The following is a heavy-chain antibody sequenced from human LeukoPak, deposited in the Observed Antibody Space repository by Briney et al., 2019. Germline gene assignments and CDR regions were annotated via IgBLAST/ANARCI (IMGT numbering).Heavy chain of an antibody. Sequence: PSETLSLTCTVSGGSISSGDYYWSWIRQPPGKGLEWIGYIYYSGSTYYNPSLKSRVTISVDTSKNQFSLKLSSVTAADTAVYYCARIMTTVTKDYYYYYMDVWGKGTTVTVSS. J-gene: IGHJ6*03. CDR2: IYYSGST. V-gene: IGHV4-30-4*01. D-gene: IGHD4-11*01. CDR3: ARIMTTVTKDYYYYYMDV. CDR1: GGSISSGDYY.